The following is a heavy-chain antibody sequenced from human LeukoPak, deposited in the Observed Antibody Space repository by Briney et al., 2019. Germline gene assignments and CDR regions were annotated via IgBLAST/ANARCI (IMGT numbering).Heavy chain of an antibody. CDR2: IWYDGSNK. Sequence: GRSLRLSCAASGFTFSSYGMHWVRQAPGKGPEWVAVIWYDGSNKYYADSVKGRFTISRDNSKNTLYLQMNSLRAEDTAVYYCARGGYSYGPTPDYWGQGTLVTVSS. J-gene: IGHJ4*02. CDR3: ARGGYSYGPTPDY. V-gene: IGHV3-33*01. D-gene: IGHD5-18*01. CDR1: GFTFSSYG.